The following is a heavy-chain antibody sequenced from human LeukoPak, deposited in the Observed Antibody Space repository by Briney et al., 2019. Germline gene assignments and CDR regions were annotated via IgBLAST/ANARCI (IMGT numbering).Heavy chain of an antibody. CDR2: IYYSGTT. CDR3: ARVGIAVASPFFDY. J-gene: IGHJ4*02. V-gene: IGHV4-61*01. CDR1: GGSASSGSYY. D-gene: IGHD6-19*01. Sequence: SETLSLTCTVSGGSASSGSYYWTWIRQPPGKGLEWIGYIYYSGTTNYNPSLKSRVTISVDTSKNQFSLKLGSVTAADTAVYYCARVGIAVASPFFDYWGQGTLVTVSS.